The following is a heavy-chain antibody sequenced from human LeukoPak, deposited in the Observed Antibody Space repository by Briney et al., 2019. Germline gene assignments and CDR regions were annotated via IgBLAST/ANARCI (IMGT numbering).Heavy chain of an antibody. V-gene: IGHV4-61*02. J-gene: IGHJ4*02. CDR2: IYTSGST. CDR3: ARRSRDGYSSFDY. D-gene: IGHD5-24*01. CDR1: GGSISGGSYY. Sequence: SETLSLTCTVAGGSISGGSYYWSWIRQPAGNGLEWIGRIYTSGSTNYNPSLKSRVTISVDTSKNQFSLKLSSVTAADTAVYYCARRSRDGYSSFDYWGQGTLVTVSS.